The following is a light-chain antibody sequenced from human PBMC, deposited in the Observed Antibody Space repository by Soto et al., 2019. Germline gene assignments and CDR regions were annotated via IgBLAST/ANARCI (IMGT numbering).Light chain of an antibody. CDR2: EVS. CDR3: SSYTSKSSLI. J-gene: IGLJ2*01. Sequence: QSALTQPASVSGSPGQSITISCTGTSSDVGGYTYVSWYQQHPGKAPKLMVYEVSHRPSGISFRFSGSKSGNTASLTISGLQAEDEADYYCSSYTSKSSLIFGGGTKLTVL. V-gene: IGLV2-14*01. CDR1: SSDVGGYTY.